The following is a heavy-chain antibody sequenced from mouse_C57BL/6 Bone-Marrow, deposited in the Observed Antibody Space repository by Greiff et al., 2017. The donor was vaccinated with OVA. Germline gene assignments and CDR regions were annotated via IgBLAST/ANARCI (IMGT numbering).Heavy chain of an antibody. Sequence: QVHVKQSGPELVKPGASVKISCKASGYAFSSSWMNWVKQRPGKGLEWIGRIYPGDGDTNYNGKFKGKATLTADKSSSTAYMQLSSLTSEDSAVYFCAIITTVVPFAYWGQGTLVTVSA. CDR3: AIITTVVPFAY. V-gene: IGHV1-82*01. J-gene: IGHJ3*01. D-gene: IGHD1-1*01. CDR1: GYAFSSSW. CDR2: IYPGDGDT.